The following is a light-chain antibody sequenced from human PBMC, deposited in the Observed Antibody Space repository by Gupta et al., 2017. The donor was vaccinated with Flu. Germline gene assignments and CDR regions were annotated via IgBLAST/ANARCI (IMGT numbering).Light chain of an antibody. CDR1: NMGSKG. Sequence: GGNNMGSKGVHGYRQKPGQAPVLVVYDDSARPSGIPERFSGSNSGNTATLTIRRGEAGDEADYFLQVWDSSSDQKVFGGGTKLTVL. V-gene: IGLV3-21*02. CDR2: DDS. CDR3: QVWDSSSDQKV. J-gene: IGLJ3*02.